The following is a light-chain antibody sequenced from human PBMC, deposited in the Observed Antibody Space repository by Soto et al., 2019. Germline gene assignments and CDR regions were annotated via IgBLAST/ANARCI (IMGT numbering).Light chain of an antibody. J-gene: IGKJ1*01. CDR3: QQYGSSPPWT. CDR2: EAS. V-gene: IGKV2-40*01. Sequence: DIVMTQTPLSLPVTPGEPASISCRSSQSLLNSEDGNIYLDWYLQKPGQSPQLLIYEASTRATGTPDRFSGSGSGTDFTLTISRLEPEDFALYYCQQYGSSPPWTFGQGTKVDIK. CDR1: QSLLNSEDGNIY.